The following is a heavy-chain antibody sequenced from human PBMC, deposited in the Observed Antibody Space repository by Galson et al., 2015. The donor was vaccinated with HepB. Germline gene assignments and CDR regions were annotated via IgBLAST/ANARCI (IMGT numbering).Heavy chain of an antibody. CDR1: GYSFTSYW. J-gene: IGHJ4*02. CDR3: ARPRGIYDSSGYADFDY. CDR2: IDPSDSYT. V-gene: IGHV5-10-1*01. Sequence: QSGAEVKKPGESLRISCKGSGYSFTSYWISWVHQMPGKGLEWMGRIDPSDSYTNYSPSFQGHVTISADKSISTAYLQWSSLKASDTAMYYCARPRGIYDSSGYADFDYWGQGTLSPSPQ. D-gene: IGHD3-22*01.